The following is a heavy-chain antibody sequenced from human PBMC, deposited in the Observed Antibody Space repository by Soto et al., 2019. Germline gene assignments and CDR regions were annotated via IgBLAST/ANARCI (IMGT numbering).Heavy chain of an antibody. CDR1: GYTFTSYG. D-gene: IGHD3-10*01. J-gene: IGHJ4*02. V-gene: IGHV1-18*01. Sequence: ASVKVSCKASGYTFTSYGISWVRQAPGQRLEWMGWISAYNGNTNYAQKLQGRVTMTTDTSTSTAYMELRSLRSDDTAVYYCASHRYYGSGSYSAFDYWGQGTLVTVSS. CDR2: ISAYNGNT. CDR3: ASHRYYGSGSYSAFDY.